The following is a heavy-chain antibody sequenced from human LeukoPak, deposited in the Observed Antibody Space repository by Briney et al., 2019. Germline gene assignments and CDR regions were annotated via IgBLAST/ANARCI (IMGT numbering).Heavy chain of an antibody. V-gene: IGHV1-69*01. J-gene: IGHJ3*02. Sequence: RASVKVSCKASGGTFSSYAISWVRQAPGQGLEWMGGIIPIFGTANYAQKFQGRVTITADESTSTAYMELSSLRSEDTAVYYCARDSDYDILTGYWKPLYDAFDIWGQGTMVTVSS. D-gene: IGHD3-9*01. CDR1: GGTFSSYA. CDR2: IIPIFGTA. CDR3: ARDSDYDILTGYWKPLYDAFDI.